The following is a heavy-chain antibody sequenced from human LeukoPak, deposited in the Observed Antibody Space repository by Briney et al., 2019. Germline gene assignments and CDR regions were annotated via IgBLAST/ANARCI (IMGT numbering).Heavy chain of an antibody. V-gene: IGHV4-61*02. D-gene: IGHD2-2*01. J-gene: IGHJ3*02. CDR2: IYTSGST. CDR3: ARGFYWYQLQQDAFHI. Sequence: SQTLSLTCTVSGGSISSGSYYWSWIRQPAGKGVEWIGRIYTSGSTNYNPSLKSRVTISVDTSKNQFSLKLSSVTAADTAVYYCARGFYWYQLQQDAFHIWGQGTMVAVSS. CDR1: GGSISSGSYY.